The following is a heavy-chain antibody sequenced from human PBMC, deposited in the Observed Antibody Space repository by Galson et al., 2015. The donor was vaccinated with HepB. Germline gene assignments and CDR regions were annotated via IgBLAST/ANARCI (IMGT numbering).Heavy chain of an antibody. CDR2: IVVGSGNT. Sequence: SVKVSCKASGFTFTSSAVQWVRQARGQRLEWIGWIVVGSGNTNYAQKFQEGVTITRDMSTSTAYMELSSLRSEDTAVYYCAASPYYDSSGDDAFDIWGQGTMVTVSS. CDR3: AASPYYDSSGDDAFDI. D-gene: IGHD3-22*01. J-gene: IGHJ3*02. CDR1: GFTFTSSA. V-gene: IGHV1-58*01.